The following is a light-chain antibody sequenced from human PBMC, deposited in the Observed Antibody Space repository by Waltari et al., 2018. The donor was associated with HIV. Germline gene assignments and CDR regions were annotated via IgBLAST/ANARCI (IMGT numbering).Light chain of an antibody. Sequence: IVLAQSPATLSLSPGERATLSCRASQTIGANKLAWYQQKPGQAPRLVIFGAFSRATAIPDRFSGSGSGTDFTLTISRLEPEDVAVYYCQQYDSLPRTFGQGTKVEIK. CDR2: GAF. CDR1: QTIGANK. CDR3: QQYDSLPRT. V-gene: IGKV3-20*01. J-gene: IGKJ1*01.